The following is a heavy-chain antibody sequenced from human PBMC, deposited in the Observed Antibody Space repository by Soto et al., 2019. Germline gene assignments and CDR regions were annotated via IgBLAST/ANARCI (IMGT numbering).Heavy chain of an antibody. J-gene: IGHJ6*03. Sequence: SLKVSCKASGGTFSSYAISWVRQAPGQGLEWMGGIIPIFGTANYAQKFQGRVTITADESTSTAYMELSSLRSEDTAVYYCAREGYHYYYRDVWGKGATVTGSS. CDR1: GGTFSSYA. CDR2: IIPIFGTA. CDR3: AREGYHYYYRDV. V-gene: IGHV1-69*13.